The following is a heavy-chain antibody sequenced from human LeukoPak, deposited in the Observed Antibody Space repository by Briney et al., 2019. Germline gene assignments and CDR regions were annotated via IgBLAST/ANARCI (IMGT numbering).Heavy chain of an antibody. J-gene: IGHJ3*02. D-gene: IGHD3-3*01. V-gene: IGHV3-49*04. CDR2: IRKKGYGGTT. CDR1: GFNSDDYV. Sequence: GGSLRLSCTVSGFNSDDYVMSWVRQAPGKGLEWVGFIRKKGYGGTTEYAASVEGRFTISRDDSKGIAYLQMNSLKTEDTAVYYCARAEYDFWSGYYPLGGFDMWGQGTVVTVSS. CDR3: ARAEYDFWSGYYPLGGFDM.